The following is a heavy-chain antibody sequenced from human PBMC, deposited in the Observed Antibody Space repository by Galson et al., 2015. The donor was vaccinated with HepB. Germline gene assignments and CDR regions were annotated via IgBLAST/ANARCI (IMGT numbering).Heavy chain of an antibody. CDR3: ARETDSGWLDY. CDR2: IYYSGST. J-gene: IGHJ4*02. Sequence: SETLSLTCTVSGGSISSYYWSWIRQPPGKGLEWIGYIYYSGSTNYNPSLKSRVTISVDTSKNQFSLKLSSVTAADTAVYYCARETDSGWLDYWGQGTLVTVSS. D-gene: IGHD6-19*01. CDR1: GGSISSYY. V-gene: IGHV4-59*01.